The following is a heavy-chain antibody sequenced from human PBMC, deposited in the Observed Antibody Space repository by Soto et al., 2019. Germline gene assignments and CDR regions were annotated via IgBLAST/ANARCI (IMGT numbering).Heavy chain of an antibody. CDR2: ISGSGDNT. CDR1: GFTFSSDA. V-gene: IGHV3-23*01. D-gene: IGHD1-1*01. Sequence: PGGSLRLSCAASGFTFSSDAMSWVRQAPGEGLEWVSAISGSGDNTFYADSMKGRFTISRDNSKDTLYLQINSLRAEDTAVYYCANPIPKTGTTFGFWGQGTLVTVSS. J-gene: IGHJ4*02. CDR3: ANPIPKTGTTFGF.